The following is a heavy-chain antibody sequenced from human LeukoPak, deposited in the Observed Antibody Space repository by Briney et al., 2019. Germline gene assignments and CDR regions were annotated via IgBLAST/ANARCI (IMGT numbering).Heavy chain of an antibody. Sequence: GASVKVSCKASGCTFTGYYMHWVRQAPGQGLEWMGWINPNSGGTNYAQKFQGRVAMTRDTSISTAYMELSRLRSDDTAVYYCARSPTAAGLDYWGQGTLVTVSS. V-gene: IGHV1-2*02. CDR3: ARSPTAAGLDY. CDR1: GCTFTGYY. CDR2: INPNSGGT. J-gene: IGHJ4*02. D-gene: IGHD6-13*01.